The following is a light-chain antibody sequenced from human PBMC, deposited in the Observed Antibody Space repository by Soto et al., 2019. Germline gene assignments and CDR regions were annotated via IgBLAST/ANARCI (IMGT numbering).Light chain of an antibody. CDR2: DAS. CDR3: QPRSNWPWT. V-gene: IGKV3-11*01. J-gene: IGKJ1*01. CDR1: QSVSSY. Sequence: EIVLTQSPATLSLSPGERATLSCRASQSVSSYLAWYQQKPGQAPRLLIYDASNRATGIPARFSGSGSGTDFTLTISSLEPEDFAVYSCQPRSNWPWTFGQVTKVDIK.